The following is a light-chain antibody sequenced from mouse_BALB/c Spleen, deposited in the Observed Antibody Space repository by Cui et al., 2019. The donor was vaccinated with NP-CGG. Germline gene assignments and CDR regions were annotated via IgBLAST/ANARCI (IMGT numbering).Light chain of an antibody. CDR2: GTN. CDR1: TGAVTTSNY. CDR3: ALWYSNHWV. J-gene: IGLJ1*01. V-gene: IGLV1*01. Sequence: VVTQDSSLTTSPGGTITLTCRSSTGAVTTSNYANWVQEKPDHLFTGLIGGTNNRAPGVPARFSGSLIGDKAALTITGAQTEDEAIYFCALWYSNHWVFGGGTKLTVL.